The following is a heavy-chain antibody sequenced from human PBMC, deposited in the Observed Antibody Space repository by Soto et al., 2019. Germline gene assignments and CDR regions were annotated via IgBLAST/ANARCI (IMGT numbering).Heavy chain of an antibody. V-gene: IGHV3-23*01. CDR1: GFTFSTYA. Sequence: EVQLLESGGGLVQPGGSLRLSCAASGFTFSTYAMNWVRQAPGKGLEWVSAISGGGGSTYYADSVKGRVTISRDNSKNTLYLKMNSRRAEDTAVYYCAKVSLGALTFTDYYYYGLDVWGQGTTVTVSS. CDR3: AKVSLGALTFTDYYYYGLDV. D-gene: IGHD1-26*01. CDR2: ISGGGGST. J-gene: IGHJ6*02.